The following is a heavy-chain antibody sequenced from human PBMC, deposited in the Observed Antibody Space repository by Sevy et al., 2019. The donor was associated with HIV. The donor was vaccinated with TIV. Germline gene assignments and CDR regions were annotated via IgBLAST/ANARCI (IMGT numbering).Heavy chain of an antibody. Sequence: ASVKVSCKASGDSFIRDAINWVRQAPGQGLEWMGWISALNGDTNYAQKLQGRVTMTTDTSTNTAYMELRSLRSDDTAVYYCARAYCSGGRCYSLAYWGQGTLVTVSS. D-gene: IGHD2-15*01. CDR2: ISALNGDT. CDR3: ARAYCSGGRCYSLAY. V-gene: IGHV1-18*01. J-gene: IGHJ4*02. CDR1: GDSFIRDA.